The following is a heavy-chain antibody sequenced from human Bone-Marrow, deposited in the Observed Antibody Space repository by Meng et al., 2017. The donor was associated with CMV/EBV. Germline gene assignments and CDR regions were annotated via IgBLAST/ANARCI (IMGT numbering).Heavy chain of an antibody. V-gene: IGHV4-34*01. D-gene: IGHD3-10*01. J-gene: IGHJ4*02. Sequence: SETLSLTCAVYGGSFSGYYWSWIRQPPGKGLEWTGEINHSGSTNYNPSLKSRVTISVDTSKNQFSLKLSSVTAADTAVYYCARVLGTMVRGEFDYWGQGTLVTVAS. CDR1: GGSFSGYY. CDR3: ARVLGTMVRGEFDY. CDR2: INHSGST.